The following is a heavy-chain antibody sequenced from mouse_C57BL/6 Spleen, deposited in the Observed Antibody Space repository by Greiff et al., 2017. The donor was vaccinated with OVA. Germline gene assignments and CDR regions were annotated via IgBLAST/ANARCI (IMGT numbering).Heavy chain of an antibody. Sequence: DVHLVESGPGMVKPSQSLSLTCTVTGYSITSGYDWHWIRHFPGNKLEWMGYISYSGSTNYNPSLKSRISITHDTSKNHFFLKLNSVTTEDTATYYCAREGLGGYFDVWGTGTTVTVSS. CDR1: GYSITSGYD. V-gene: IGHV3-1*01. D-gene: IGHD4-1*01. CDR2: ISYSGST. CDR3: AREGLGGYFDV. J-gene: IGHJ1*03.